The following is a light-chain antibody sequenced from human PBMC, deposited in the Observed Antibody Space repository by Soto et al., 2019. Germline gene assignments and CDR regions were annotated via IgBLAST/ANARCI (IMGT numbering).Light chain of an antibody. V-gene: IGKV2-28*01. Sequence: DIVMTQSPLSLPVTPGEPASISCRSSQSLLHSNGYNYLDWYLQKPGQSPQLLIYLGSNRASGVADRVSVSGSGTDFKLKISRVEAEDVGVYYCMQDLQTTTWTFGQGTKVEIK. CDR3: MQDLQTTTWT. CDR1: QSLLHSNGYNY. CDR2: LGS. J-gene: IGKJ1*01.